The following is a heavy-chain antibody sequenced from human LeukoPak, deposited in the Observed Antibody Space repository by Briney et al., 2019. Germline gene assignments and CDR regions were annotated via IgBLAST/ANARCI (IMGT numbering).Heavy chain of an antibody. J-gene: IGHJ4*02. D-gene: IGHD3-3*01. CDR2: VYLDGRT. CDR1: GGSVSITNW. V-gene: IGHV4-4*02. Sequence: SETLSLTCDVCGGSVSITNWWTWVRSPPGKGLDWMGDVYLDGRTNHNPSLKSRLIMSVDLPENHISLKLTSVTAAETAVYYGAREGGFYRPLDYSGQGTLVTVSA. CDR3: AREGGFYRPLDY.